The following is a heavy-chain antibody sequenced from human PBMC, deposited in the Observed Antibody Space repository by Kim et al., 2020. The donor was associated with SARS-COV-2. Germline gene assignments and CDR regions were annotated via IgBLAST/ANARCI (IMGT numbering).Heavy chain of an antibody. CDR3: ARDGIRALGYCSSTSCYKGDYYYYYGMDV. V-gene: IGHV4-4*07. CDR2: IYTSGST. D-gene: IGHD2-2*02. J-gene: IGHJ6*02. Sequence: SETLSLTCTVSGGSISSYYWSWIRQPAGKGLEWIGRIYTSGSTNYNPSLKSRVTMSVDTSKNQFSLKLSSVTAADTAVYYCARDGIRALGYCSSTSCYKGDYYYYYGMDVWGQGTTVTVSS. CDR1: GGSISSYY.